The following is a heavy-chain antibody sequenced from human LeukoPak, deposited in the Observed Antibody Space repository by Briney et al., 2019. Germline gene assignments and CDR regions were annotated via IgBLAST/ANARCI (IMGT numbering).Heavy chain of an antibody. J-gene: IGHJ5*02. D-gene: IGHD2-8*01. CDR1: GGSISSYY. Sequence: SETLSLTCTVSGGSISSYYWSWIRQPPGKGLEWIGEINHSGSTNYNPSLKSRVTISVDTSKNQFSLKLSSVTAADTAVYYCARGGGRRYCTNGVCYVSWFDPWGQGTLVTVSS. CDR2: INHSGST. V-gene: IGHV4-34*01. CDR3: ARGGGRRYCTNGVCYVSWFDP.